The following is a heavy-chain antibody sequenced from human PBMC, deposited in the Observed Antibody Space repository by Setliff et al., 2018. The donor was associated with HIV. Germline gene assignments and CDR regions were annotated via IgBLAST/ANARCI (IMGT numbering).Heavy chain of an antibody. CDR3: ARAPTLFGVEYYYYFGMDV. Sequence: ASVKVSCKASGYTFTGYYMHWVRQAPGQGLEWMGWINPHSGDTNYAQKFQDRVTMTRDTSVNIAYMQLSRLRSDDTVVYYCARAPTLFGVEYYYYFGMDVWGQGTTVTV. CDR2: INPHSGDT. D-gene: IGHD3-3*01. V-gene: IGHV1-2*02. CDR1: GYTFTGYY. J-gene: IGHJ6*02.